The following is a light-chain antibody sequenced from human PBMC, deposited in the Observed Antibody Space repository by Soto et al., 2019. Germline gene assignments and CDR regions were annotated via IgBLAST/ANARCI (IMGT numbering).Light chain of an antibody. CDR2: EGS. V-gene: IGLV2-23*01. CDR1: SSDVGSYNL. Sequence: QSALTQPASVSGSPGQSITISCTGTSSDVGSYNLVSWYQQHPGKAPKLMIYEGSKRPSGVSNRFSGSKSGNTASLTISGLQAEDEADYCCCSYAGSSPSPFGTGTKLTVL. J-gene: IGLJ1*01. CDR3: CSYAGSSPSP.